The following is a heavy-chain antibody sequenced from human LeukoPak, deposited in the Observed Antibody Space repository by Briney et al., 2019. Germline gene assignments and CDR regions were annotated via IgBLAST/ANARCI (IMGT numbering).Heavy chain of an antibody. D-gene: IGHD3-16*01. V-gene: IGHV3-74*01. Sequence: GGSLRLSCAASGFTFSSHWMHWVRQAPGKGLVWVSRINSDGSSISYADSVKGRFTISRDNAKNTLYLQMNSLRAEDTAVYYCAKRPPTGGPWGQGTLVTVSS. CDR2: INSDGSSI. CDR1: GFTFSSHW. CDR3: AKRPPTGGP. J-gene: IGHJ5*02.